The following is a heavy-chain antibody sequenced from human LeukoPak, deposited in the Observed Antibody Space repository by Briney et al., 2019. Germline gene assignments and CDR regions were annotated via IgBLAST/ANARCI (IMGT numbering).Heavy chain of an antibody. D-gene: IGHD1/OR15-1a*01. CDR3: AKMHGPTEQYFDY. J-gene: IGHJ4*02. Sequence: GGSLRLSCAASGFTFSSYSMNWVRQAPGKGLEWVSSISSSSSYIYYADSVKGRFTISRDNAKNSLYLQMNSLRAEDTAVYYCAKMHGPTEQYFDYWGQGTLVTVSS. CDR2: ISSSSSYI. V-gene: IGHV3-21*01. CDR1: GFTFSSYS.